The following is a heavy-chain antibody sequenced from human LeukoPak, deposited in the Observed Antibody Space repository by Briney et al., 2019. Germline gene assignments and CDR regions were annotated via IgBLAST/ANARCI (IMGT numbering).Heavy chain of an antibody. CDR3: ARDECSSNDCYESDWYIDL. D-gene: IGHD2-2*01. V-gene: IGHV3-48*01. CDR1: GFSFSKYN. CDR2: ISSSSSMK. J-gene: IGHJ2*01. Sequence: GGSLRLSCVGSGFSFSKYNMNWVRQAPGKGLEWVSYISSSSSMKNYADSVKGRFAISRDNAKNSLYLQMDSLRVEDTAVFYCARDECSSNDCYESDWYIDLWGRGTLVTVSS.